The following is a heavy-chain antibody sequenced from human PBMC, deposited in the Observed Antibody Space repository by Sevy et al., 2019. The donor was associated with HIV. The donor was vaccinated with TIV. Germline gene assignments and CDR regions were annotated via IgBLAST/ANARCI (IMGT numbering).Heavy chain of an antibody. Sequence: GGSLRLSCAASGFTFSSYAMSWVRQAPGKGLEWVSAISGSGGNTYYADSVKGRFTISRDNSNNTLYLQMNNLRAEDTAVYYCAKVDYYDSSGYYDYWGQGTLVTVSS. D-gene: IGHD3-22*01. CDR2: ISGSGGNT. CDR3: AKVDYYDSSGYYDY. CDR1: GFTFSSYA. V-gene: IGHV3-23*01. J-gene: IGHJ4*02.